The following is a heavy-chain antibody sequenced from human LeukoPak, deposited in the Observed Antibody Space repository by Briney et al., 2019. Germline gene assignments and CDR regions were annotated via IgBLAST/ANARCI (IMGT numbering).Heavy chain of an antibody. V-gene: IGHV4-34*01. CDR1: GGSFSGYY. Sequence: SETLSLTCAVYGGSFSGYYWSWIRQPPGKGLEWIGEINHSGSTNYNPSLKSRVTISVDTSKNQFSPKLSSVTAADTAVYYCAGIRDGYNMVDYWGQGTLVTVSS. CDR3: AGIRDGYNMVDY. J-gene: IGHJ4*02. D-gene: IGHD5-24*01. CDR2: INHSGST.